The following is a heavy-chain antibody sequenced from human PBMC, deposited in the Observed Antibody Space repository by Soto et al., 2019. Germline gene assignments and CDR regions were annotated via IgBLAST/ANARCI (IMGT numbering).Heavy chain of an antibody. D-gene: IGHD1-26*01. V-gene: IGHV1-2*04. CDR3: ARGYPSDPLFSSDY. CDR1: GYTFTGYY. Sequence: ASVKVSCKASGYTFTGYYMHWVRQAPGQGLEWMGWINPNSGGTNYAQKFQGWVTMTRDTSISTAYMELSRLRSDDTAVYYCARGYPSDPLFSSDYWGQGTLVTVSS. J-gene: IGHJ4*02. CDR2: INPNSGGT.